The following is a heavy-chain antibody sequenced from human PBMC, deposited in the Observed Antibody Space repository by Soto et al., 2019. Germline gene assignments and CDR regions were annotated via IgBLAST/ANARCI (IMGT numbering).Heavy chain of an antibody. J-gene: IGHJ4*02. V-gene: IGHV3-9*01. CDR3: AKDRGSYYNPPGTFYFDY. Sequence: PGGSLRLSCAASAFTFDDYAMHWVRQAPGKGLEWVSGISWDSGSIAYADSVKGRFTISRDNAKNSLYLQMNSLRAEDTALYYCAKDRGSYYNPPGTFYFDYWGQGILVTVS. CDR1: AFTFDDYA. D-gene: IGHD1-26*01. CDR2: ISWDSGSI.